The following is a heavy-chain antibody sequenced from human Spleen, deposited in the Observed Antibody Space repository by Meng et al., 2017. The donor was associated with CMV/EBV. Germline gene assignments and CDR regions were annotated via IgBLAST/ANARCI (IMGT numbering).Heavy chain of an antibody. CDR2: IRSSSSYI. D-gene: IGHD5-18*01. J-gene: IGHJ4*02. V-gene: IGHV3-21*01. Sequence: EVQLVESGGGLVTPGGSLRSSGAGCGFTFSSYSMNRVRQAPGRGLEWVSSIRSSSSYIYYADSVKGRFTIYRDNAKISLYLQMYCLRAEDTAVYYCARDAFTPSWIQPGPRGGHFDSWGQGPLVTVAS. CDR3: ARDAFTPSWIQPGPRGGHFDS. CDR1: GFTFSSYS.